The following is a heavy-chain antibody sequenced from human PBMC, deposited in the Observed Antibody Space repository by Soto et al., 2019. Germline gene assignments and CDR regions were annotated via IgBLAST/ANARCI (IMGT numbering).Heavy chain of an antibody. Sequence: SGKVSCNASGGTFSSYAISGVRQAPGQGLEWMGGIIPIFGTANYAQKFQGRVTITADESTSTAYMELSSLRSEDTAVYYCARAGPYDYFWASYHFDYWGQGTLVIVSP. J-gene: IGHJ4*02. V-gene: IGHV1-69*13. CDR3: ARAGPYDYFWASYHFDY. CDR1: GGTFSSYA. CDR2: IIPIFGTA. D-gene: IGHD3-16*02.